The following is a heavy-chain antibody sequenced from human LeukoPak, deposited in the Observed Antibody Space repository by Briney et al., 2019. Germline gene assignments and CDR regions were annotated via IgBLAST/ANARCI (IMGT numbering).Heavy chain of an antibody. V-gene: IGHV3-49*03. CDR2: IRSKANGGTT. D-gene: IGHD6-13*01. Sequence: PGGSLRLSCTASGFTFGDYVVSWFRQAPGKGLKWVGFIRSKANGGTTEYAASVKGRFTISRDDSKSIAYLQMNSLKTEDTAVYYCASPYLAAVGYGLDVWGQGTTVTVSS. CDR3: ASPYLAAVGYGLDV. CDR1: GFTFGDYV. J-gene: IGHJ6*02.